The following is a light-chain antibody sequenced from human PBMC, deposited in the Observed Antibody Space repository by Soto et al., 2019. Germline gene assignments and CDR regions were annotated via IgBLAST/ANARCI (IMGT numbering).Light chain of an antibody. Sequence: QSALTQPPAASGSTGQSVTISCTGTSSDVGGYNYVSWYQQHPGKALKLMIYEVSKRPPGVPDGFSGSKSGNTACLTVSGLQAEDEADYYCSSYAGSNNLVFGGGTQLTVL. J-gene: IGLJ2*01. CDR1: SSDVGGYNY. V-gene: IGLV2-8*01. CDR2: EVS. CDR3: SSYAGSNNLV.